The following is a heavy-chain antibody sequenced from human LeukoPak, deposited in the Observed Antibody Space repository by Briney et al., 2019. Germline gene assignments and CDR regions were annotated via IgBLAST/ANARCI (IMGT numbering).Heavy chain of an antibody. CDR3: ATSQRFSLEASS. D-gene: IGHD3-3*01. Sequence: PGGSLRLSCAASGFIFRSYAMSWVRQAPGKGLEWVSSISSSGGRTFYADSVKGRATISRDNSKNVLYLQVNSLRAEDTAVYYCATSQRFSLEASSWGQGTLVTVSS. CDR1: GFIFRSYA. V-gene: IGHV3-23*01. J-gene: IGHJ4*02. CDR2: ISSSGGRT.